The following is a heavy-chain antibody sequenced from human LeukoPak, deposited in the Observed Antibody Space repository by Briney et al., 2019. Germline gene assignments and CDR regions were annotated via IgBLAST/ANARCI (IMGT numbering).Heavy chain of an antibody. CDR3: ARAAPDLIY. Sequence: SETLSLTCTVSGGSIGGSSYYWGWIRQPPGKGLEWIGNLYYTGSTYYNPSLKSRLTLTVDTSKNQFSLKLSSVTAADTAVYYCARAAPDLIYWGQGTLVTVSS. CDR1: GGSIGGSSYY. CDR2: LYYTGST. J-gene: IGHJ4*02. V-gene: IGHV4-39*07.